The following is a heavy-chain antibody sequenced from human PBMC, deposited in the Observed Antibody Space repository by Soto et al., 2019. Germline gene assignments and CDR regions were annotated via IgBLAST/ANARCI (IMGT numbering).Heavy chain of an antibody. CDR2: ISAYNGNT. J-gene: IGHJ6*02. CDR1: GYTFTSYG. D-gene: IGHD5-12*01. V-gene: IGHV1-18*01. CDR3: ARDSWAYSGYDYEHGDYYYGMDV. Sequence: ASVKVSCKASGYTFTSYGISWVRQAPGQGLEWMGWISAYNGNTNYAQKLQGRVTMTTDTSTSTAYMELRSLRSDDTAVYYCARDSWAYSGYDYEHGDYYYGMDVWGQGTTVTVSS.